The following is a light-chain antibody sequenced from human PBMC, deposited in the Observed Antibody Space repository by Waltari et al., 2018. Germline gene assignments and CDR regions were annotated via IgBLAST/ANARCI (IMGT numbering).Light chain of an antibody. CDR3: QQYDNWPPFT. V-gene: IGKV3-15*01. J-gene: IGKJ4*01. CDR2: GAS. CDR1: RSVSTN. Sequence: EIVMTQSAATLSVSPGERATLSCRASRSVSTNLAWYQQKPGQPPRLLIFGASTRATGVPARFSGSGSGTEFTLTISTMQFEDSAVYYCQQYDNWPPFTFGVGTKVEIK.